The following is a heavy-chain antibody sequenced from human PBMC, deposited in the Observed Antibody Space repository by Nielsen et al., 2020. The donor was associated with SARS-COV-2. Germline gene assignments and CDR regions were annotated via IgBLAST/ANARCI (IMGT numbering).Heavy chain of an antibody. D-gene: IGHD3-10*01. CDR1: GLIFSSSW. CDR3: ATQADGYKSPYDY. J-gene: IGHJ4*02. Sequence: GESLKISCAASGLIFSSSWMVWVRQAPGKGLEWVSIIGAGGDNIYYADSVKGRFTISRDNSKNTLYLQINSLRADDTAVYYCATQADGYKSPYDYWGQGTLVTVSS. V-gene: IGHV3-23*01. CDR2: IGAGGDNI.